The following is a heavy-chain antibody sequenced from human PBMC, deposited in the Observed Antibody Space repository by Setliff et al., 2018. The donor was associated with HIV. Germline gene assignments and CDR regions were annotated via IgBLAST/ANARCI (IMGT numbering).Heavy chain of an antibody. D-gene: IGHD3-16*02. V-gene: IGHV3-23*01. Sequence: GGSLRLSCAASGFTFSNYVMTWVRQAPGKGLEWVSSVTGNGARTFYADSVKGRFTISRDTSKNTMDLQMSSLRAEDTAVYYCARELYREWDYWGQGTLVTVSS. CDR1: GFTFSNYV. J-gene: IGHJ4*02. CDR2: VTGNGART. CDR3: ARELYREWDY.